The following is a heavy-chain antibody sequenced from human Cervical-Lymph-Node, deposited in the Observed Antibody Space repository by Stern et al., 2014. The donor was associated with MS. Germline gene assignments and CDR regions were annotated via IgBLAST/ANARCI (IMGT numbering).Heavy chain of an antibody. D-gene: IGHD3-3*01. Sequence: MQLVESGPGLVKPSETLSLTCSVSGGSISSYYWNWIRQPPGKGLEWIANVHYSGTTNYNPSLNSRVTILLDTSMKQISLKMTSVTAADTAVYYCAGSGTYYPDYWGQGILVTVSS. J-gene: IGHJ4*02. CDR3: AGSGTYYPDY. V-gene: IGHV4-59*08. CDR2: VHYSGTT. CDR1: GGSISSYY.